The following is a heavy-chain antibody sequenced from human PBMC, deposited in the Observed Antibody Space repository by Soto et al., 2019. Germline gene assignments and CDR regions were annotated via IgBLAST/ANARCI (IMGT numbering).Heavy chain of an antibody. CDR2: IYYSGST. V-gene: IGHV4-59*01. Sequence: SETLSLTCTVSGGSISSYYWSWIRQPPGKGLEWIGYIYYSGSTNYNPSLKSRVTISVDTSKNQFSLKLSSVTAADTAVYYCARGSARHGMDVWGQGTTVTVSS. J-gene: IGHJ6*02. CDR3: ARGSARHGMDV. CDR1: GGSISSYY.